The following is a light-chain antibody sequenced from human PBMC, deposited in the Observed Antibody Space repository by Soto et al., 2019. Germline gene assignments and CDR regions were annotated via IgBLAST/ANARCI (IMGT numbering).Light chain of an antibody. CDR3: NSYRGDNNYVV. CDR2: DVN. V-gene: IGLV2-8*01. CDR1: SSDIGGFRY. J-gene: IGLJ1*01. Sequence: QSALTQPPSASGSPGQSVTISCTGTSSDIGGFRYVSWYQQYPGKAPKLIISDVNKRPSGVPDRFSASKSGNTATLTVSGLQTEDEAEYYCNSYRGDNNYVVFGTGTKVTVL.